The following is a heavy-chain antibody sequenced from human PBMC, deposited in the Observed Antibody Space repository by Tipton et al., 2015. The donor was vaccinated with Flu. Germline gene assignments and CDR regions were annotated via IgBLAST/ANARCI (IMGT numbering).Heavy chain of an antibody. Sequence: GLVKPSETLSLSCDGSGFSITIAYYCGWVRRSPGQGLKWIGSIYHSGTTYYNPSVKSRVNLSVDTSKNHFSLRLTSVTAADTAVYYCARHTGESVQGGIDYWGRGILVIVSS. D-gene: IGHD3-10*01. V-gene: IGHV4-38-2*01. CDR3: ARHTGESVQGGIDY. CDR2: IYHSGTT. CDR1: GFSITIAYY. J-gene: IGHJ4*02.